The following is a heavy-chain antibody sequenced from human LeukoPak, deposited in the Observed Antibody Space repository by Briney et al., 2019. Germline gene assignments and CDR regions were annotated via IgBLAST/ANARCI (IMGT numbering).Heavy chain of an antibody. J-gene: IGHJ4*02. V-gene: IGHV4-39*01. CDR1: GGSISSYY. Sequence: PSETLSLTCTVSGGSISSYYWGWIRQPPGKGLEWIGSIYYSGSTYYNPSLKSRVTISVDTSKNQFSLKLSSVTAADTAVYYCARGPISSGWYYFDYWGQGTLVTVSS. CDR3: ARGPISSGWYYFDY. CDR2: IYYSGST. D-gene: IGHD6-19*01.